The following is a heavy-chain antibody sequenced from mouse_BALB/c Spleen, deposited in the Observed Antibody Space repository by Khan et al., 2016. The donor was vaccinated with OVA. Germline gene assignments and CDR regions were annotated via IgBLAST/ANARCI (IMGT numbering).Heavy chain of an antibody. J-gene: IGHJ2*01. D-gene: IGHD1-1*01. Sequence: EVQLQESGPGLVKPSQSLSLTCTVTGYSITSDYAWNWIRQFPGNKLEWVGYISYSGRTSYNPSLKSRIYITRDTSKNQFFLQLSSVTTEDTATYYCARSVTITTVVATYFDYWDQGTTLTVSS. V-gene: IGHV3-2*02. CDR1: GYSITSDYA. CDR2: ISYSGRT. CDR3: ARSVTITTVVATYFDY.